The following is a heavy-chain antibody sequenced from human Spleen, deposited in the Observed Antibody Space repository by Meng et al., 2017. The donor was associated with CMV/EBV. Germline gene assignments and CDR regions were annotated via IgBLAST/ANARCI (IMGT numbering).Heavy chain of an antibody. CDR2: INPNSGGT. J-gene: IGHJ6*02. CDR1: GYTFTSYG. CDR3: ARKSYYYFGMDV. V-gene: IGHV1-2*02. Sequence: ASVKVSCKASGYTFTSYGISWVRQAPGQGLEWMGWINPNSGGTNYAQKFQGRVTMTRDTSTSTVYMELSSLRSEDTAVYYCARKSYYYFGMDVWGQGTTVTVSS.